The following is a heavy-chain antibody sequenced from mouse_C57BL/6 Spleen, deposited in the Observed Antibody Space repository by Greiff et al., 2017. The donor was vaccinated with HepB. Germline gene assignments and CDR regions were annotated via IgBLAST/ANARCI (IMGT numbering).Heavy chain of an antibody. CDR2: ISDGGSYT. V-gene: IGHV5-4*01. J-gene: IGHJ2*01. CDR3: AREGGLRGYYFDY. CDR1: GFTFSSYA. Sequence: EVKLMESGGGLVKPGGSLKLSCAASGFTFSSYAMSWVRQTPEKRLEWVATISDGGSYTYYPDNVKGRFTISRDNAKNNQYLQMSHLKSEDTAMYYCAREGGLRGYYFDYWGQGTTLTVSS. D-gene: IGHD3-1*01.